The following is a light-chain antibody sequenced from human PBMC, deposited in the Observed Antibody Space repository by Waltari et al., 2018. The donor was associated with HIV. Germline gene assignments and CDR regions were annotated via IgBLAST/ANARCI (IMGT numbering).Light chain of an antibody. J-gene: IGLJ3*02. CDR3: CSYAGSSTWV. CDR2: EDN. V-gene: IGLV2-23*01. Sequence: QSALTQPASVSGSPGQSITISCTGPSRDVGRYNVVSWYQQHPGKAPKPMTYEDNKRPSGVSNRFSGSKSGNTASLTISGLQAEDEADYSCCSYAGSSTWVFGGGTKLTVL. CDR1: SRDVGRYNV.